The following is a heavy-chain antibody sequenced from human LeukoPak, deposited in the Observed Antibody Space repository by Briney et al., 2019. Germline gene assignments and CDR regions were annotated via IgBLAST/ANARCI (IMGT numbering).Heavy chain of an antibody. CDR1: GFTFDDYA. J-gene: IGHJ3*02. CDR3: AKIGPGDAFDI. CDR2: ISRNSGSI. Sequence: GRSLRLSCAASGFTFDDYAMHWVRQAPGKGLEWVSGISRNSGSIGYADSVKGRFAISRDNAKNSLYLQMNSLRAEDTALYYCAKIGPGDAFDIWGQGTMVTVSS. V-gene: IGHV3-9*01.